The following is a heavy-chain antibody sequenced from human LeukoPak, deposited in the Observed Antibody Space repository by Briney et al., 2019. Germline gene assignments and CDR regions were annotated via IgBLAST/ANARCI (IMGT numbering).Heavy chain of an antibody. J-gene: IGHJ4*02. V-gene: IGHV4-38-2*02. Sequence: SETLSLTCRVSLPVTTGFHWSWIRQPPGKGLEFMGYVHHTGTTYYNPSLNSRVTISVDTSKYQFSVRLTSVTAADTTVNFCAEGIHFDFWGQGRLVTVSS. CDR1: LPVTTGFH. CDR3: AEGIHFDF. D-gene: IGHD2/OR15-2a*01. CDR2: VHHTGTT.